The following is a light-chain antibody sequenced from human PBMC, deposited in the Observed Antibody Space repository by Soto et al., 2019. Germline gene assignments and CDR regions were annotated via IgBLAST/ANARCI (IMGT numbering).Light chain of an antibody. CDR1: QSVSSH. Sequence: EIVLTQSPATLSVSPGESATLSCRASQSVSSHVVWYQQKPGQAPRLLISDSSTRANGIPARFSGSGSGTDSTLTIRSLEPEDFAFYYCQQRNIWHPVTFGQGARLEI. V-gene: IGKV3D-11*02. CDR2: DSS. CDR3: QQRNIWHPVT. J-gene: IGKJ5*01.